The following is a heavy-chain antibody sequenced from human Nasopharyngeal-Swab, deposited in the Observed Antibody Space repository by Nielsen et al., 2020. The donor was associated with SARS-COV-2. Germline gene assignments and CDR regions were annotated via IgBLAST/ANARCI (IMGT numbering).Heavy chain of an antibody. CDR3: ANLGA. V-gene: IGHV3-53*01. CDR1: GLTVSSTY. J-gene: IGHJ5*02. CDR2: TEIGGTT. Sequence: GESLKISCAVSGLTVSSTYMSWVRQAPGKGLEWVSVTEIGGTTHYADSVKGRFSISRDSSTNTLYLQMNSLRAEDTAVYYCANLGAWGQGTLVTVSS.